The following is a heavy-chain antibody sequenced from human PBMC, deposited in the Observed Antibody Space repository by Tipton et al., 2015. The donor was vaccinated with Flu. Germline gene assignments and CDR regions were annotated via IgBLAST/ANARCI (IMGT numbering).Heavy chain of an antibody. CDR2: ISSSSSYI. V-gene: IGHV3-21*01. J-gene: IGHJ6*02. Sequence: VQLVQSGGGLVKPGGSLRLSCAASGFTFSSYSMNWVRQAPGKGLEWVSSISSSSSYIYYADSVKGRFTISRDNAKNSLYLQMNSLRAEDTAVYYCARDLWISTTVTTLGGNYYYYYGMDVWGQGTTVTVSS. D-gene: IGHD4-17*01. CDR1: GFTFSSYS. CDR3: ARDLWISTTVTTLGGNYYYYYGMDV.